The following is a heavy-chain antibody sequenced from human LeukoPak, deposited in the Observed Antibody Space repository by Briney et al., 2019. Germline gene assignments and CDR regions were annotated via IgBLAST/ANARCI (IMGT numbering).Heavy chain of an antibody. CDR1: GFTFSSYG. Sequence: GRSLRLSCAASGFTFSSYGMHWVRQAPGKGLEWVAVISYDGSNKYYADSVKGRFTISRDNSKNTLYLQMNSLRSDDTAVYYCARDPMYYYDSSGYYKTTDYWGQGTLVTVSS. CDR3: ARDPMYYYDSSGYYKTTDY. CDR2: ISYDGSNK. J-gene: IGHJ4*02. D-gene: IGHD3-22*01. V-gene: IGHV3-30*03.